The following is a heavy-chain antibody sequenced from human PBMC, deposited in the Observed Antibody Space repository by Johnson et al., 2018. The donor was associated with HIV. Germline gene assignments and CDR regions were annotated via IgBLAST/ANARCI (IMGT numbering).Heavy chain of an antibody. CDR2: IYSGGST. D-gene: IGHD3-22*01. J-gene: IGHJ3*02. Sequence: VQLVESGGGLVQPGGSLRLSCAASGFNVSSNYMSWVRQAPGKGLEWVSVIYSGGSTKYADSVRGRFTISRDKSKNTVSLQMNSLRAEDTAGEYCAKTITMIGRFDAFDIWGQGTMGTVSS. CDR1: GFNVSSNY. V-gene: IGHV3-66*01. CDR3: AKTITMIGRFDAFDI.